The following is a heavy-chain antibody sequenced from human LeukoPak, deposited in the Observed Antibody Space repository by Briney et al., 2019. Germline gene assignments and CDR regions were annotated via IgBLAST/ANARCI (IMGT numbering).Heavy chain of an antibody. CDR3: ARGCITIFGVAPYYFDY. CDR1: GYTFSSYG. D-gene: IGHD3-3*01. V-gene: IGHV1-18*01. J-gene: IGHJ4*02. Sequence: ASVKVSCKASGYTFSSYGISWVRQAPGQGLEWMGWISAYNGNTNYAQKLQGRVTMTTDTSTSTAYMELRSLRSDDTAVYYCARGCITIFGVAPYYFDYWGQGTLVTVSS. CDR2: ISAYNGNT.